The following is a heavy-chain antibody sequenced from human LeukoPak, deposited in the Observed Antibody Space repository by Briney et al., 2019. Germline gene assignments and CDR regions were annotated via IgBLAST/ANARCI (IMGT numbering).Heavy chain of an antibody. Sequence: ASVKVSCKASGYTFTGYYMHWVRQAPGQGLEWMRWINPNSGGTNYAQKFQGRVTMTRDTSISTAYMELSRLRSDDTAVYYCARASVGYCSGGSCYPGVYWGQGTLVTVSS. CDR2: INPNSGGT. J-gene: IGHJ4*02. CDR1: GYTFTGYY. D-gene: IGHD2-15*01. V-gene: IGHV1-2*02. CDR3: ARASVGYCSGGSCYPGVY.